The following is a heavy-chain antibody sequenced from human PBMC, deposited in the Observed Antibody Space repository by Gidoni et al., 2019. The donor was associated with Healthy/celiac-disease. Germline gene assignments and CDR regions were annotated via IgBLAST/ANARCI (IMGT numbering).Heavy chain of an antibody. D-gene: IGHD1-26*01. CDR1: GFTFSSYA. Sequence: QVQPVESGGGVVQPGRSLRLSRSACGFTFSSYAMHWVRPAPGKGLEWVAVISYDGSNKYYADSVKGRFTISRDNSKNTLYLQMNSLRAEDTAVYYCARGPTTSTGDYWGQGTLVTVSS. CDR3: ARGPTTSTGDY. CDR2: ISYDGSNK. J-gene: IGHJ4*02. V-gene: IGHV3-30-3*01.